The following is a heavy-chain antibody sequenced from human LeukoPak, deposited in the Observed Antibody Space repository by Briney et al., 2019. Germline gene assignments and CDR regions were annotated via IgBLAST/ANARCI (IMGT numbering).Heavy chain of an antibody. D-gene: IGHD6-25*01. V-gene: IGHV4-39*07. Sequence: PSETLSLTCTVSGGSISSGGYYWSWIRQPPGKGLEWIGEINHSGSTNYNPSLKSRVTISVDTSKNQFSLKLSSVTAADTAVYYCATTSSPSGPFDYWGQGTLVTVSS. CDR3: ATTSSPSGPFDY. J-gene: IGHJ4*02. CDR1: GGSISSGGYY. CDR2: INHSGST.